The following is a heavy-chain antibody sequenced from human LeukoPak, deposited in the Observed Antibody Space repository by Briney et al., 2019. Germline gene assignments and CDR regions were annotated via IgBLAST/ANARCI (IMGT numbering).Heavy chain of an antibody. J-gene: IGHJ5*02. CDR3: ARMAPGVVVVAATRGGWFDP. V-gene: IGHV1-2*02. Sequence: ASVKVSCKASGYTFTSYGISWVRQAPGQGLEWVGWMNPNSGDTNYAQKFQGRVTMTRDTSISTAYMELSSLRSEDTAVYYCARMAPGVVVVAATRGGWFDPWGQGTLVTVSS. CDR2: MNPNSGDT. D-gene: IGHD2-15*01. CDR1: GYTFTSYG.